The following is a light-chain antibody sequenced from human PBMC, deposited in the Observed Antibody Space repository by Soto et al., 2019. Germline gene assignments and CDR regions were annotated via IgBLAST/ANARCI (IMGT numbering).Light chain of an antibody. V-gene: IGKV3D-15*01. CDR3: QQYNNWPPLT. CDR2: GAS. CDR1: QSVSTN. Sequence: IVLTQSPATVSVSPGERATLSCRASQSVSTNLAWYQQKPGQSPRLLIYGASTRAAGTPARFSGSGSGREFTLTISGLQSEDLGVYYCQQYNNWPPLTFGGGTKVDIK. J-gene: IGKJ4*01.